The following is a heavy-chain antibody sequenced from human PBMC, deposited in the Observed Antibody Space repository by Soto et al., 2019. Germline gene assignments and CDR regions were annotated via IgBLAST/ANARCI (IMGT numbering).Heavy chain of an antibody. CDR2: SDRRGGT. CDR1: GESFY. Sequence: SETLSLTCAVYGESFYWTRIRQTPPKGLQWIGESDRRGGTKCPPPLQNRLSISLQTSKHLFSLNLTSLTAADSAVYYCARGVVLRYFDSSRKRFDPWGQGTPVTVSS. D-gene: IGHD3-9*01. V-gene: IGHV4-34*01. CDR3: ARGVVLRYFDSSRKRFDP. J-gene: IGHJ5*02.